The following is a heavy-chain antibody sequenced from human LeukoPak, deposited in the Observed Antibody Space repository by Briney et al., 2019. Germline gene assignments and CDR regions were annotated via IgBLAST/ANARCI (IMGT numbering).Heavy chain of an antibody. V-gene: IGHV3-23*01. CDR1: GLTFSSYA. Sequence: GGSLRLSCAASGLTFSSYAMSWVRQAPGKGLEWVSAISGSGGSTYYADSVKGRFTISRDNSKNTLYLQMNSLRAEDTAVYYCAKDREKRGVGELGYWGQRTLVTVSS. CDR3: AKDREKRGVGELGY. D-gene: IGHD3-10*01. J-gene: IGHJ4*02. CDR2: ISGSGGST.